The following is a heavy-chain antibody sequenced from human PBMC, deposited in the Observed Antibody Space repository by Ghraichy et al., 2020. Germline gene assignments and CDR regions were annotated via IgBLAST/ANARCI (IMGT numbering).Heavy chain of an antibody. J-gene: IGHJ4*02. CDR1: GFTFSSYS. D-gene: IGHD2-21*02. CDR3: ARSPWGVVVTASYFDY. CDR2: ISSSSSYI. V-gene: IGHV3-21*01. Sequence: GGSLRLSCVASGFTFSSYSMNWVRQAPGKGLEWVSSISSSSSYIYYADSVKGRFTISRDNAKNSLYLQMNSLRAEDTAVYYCARSPWGVVVTASYFDYWGQGTLVTVSS.